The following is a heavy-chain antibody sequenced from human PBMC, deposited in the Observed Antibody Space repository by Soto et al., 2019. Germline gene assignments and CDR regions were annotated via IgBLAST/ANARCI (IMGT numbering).Heavy chain of an antibody. CDR2: IYYSGIT. V-gene: IGHV4-30-4*01. CDR1: GGSIDSDSHY. Sequence: PSETLSLTCTVSGGSIDSDSHYWSWIRQTPGKGLECLGYIYYSGITFYNPSLQSRVAMSVDTSKNQFSLRLTSVTAADTAVYYCARTPLVASGPTDIWGQGITVPVSS. CDR3: ARTPLVASGPTDI. J-gene: IGHJ6*02.